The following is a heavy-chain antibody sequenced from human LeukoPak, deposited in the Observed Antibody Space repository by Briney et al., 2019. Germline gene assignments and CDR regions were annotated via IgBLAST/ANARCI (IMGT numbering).Heavy chain of an antibody. V-gene: IGHV1-2*02. J-gene: IGHJ5*02. CDR3: ARARTDIVVVVAASREFWFDP. D-gene: IGHD2-15*01. Sequence: ASVKVSCKASGYTFTGYYMHWVRQAPGQGLEWMGWINPNSGGTNYAQKFQGRVTMTRDTSISTAYMELSRLRSDDTAVYYRARARTDIVVVVAASREFWFDPWGQGTLVTVSS. CDR1: GYTFTGYY. CDR2: INPNSGGT.